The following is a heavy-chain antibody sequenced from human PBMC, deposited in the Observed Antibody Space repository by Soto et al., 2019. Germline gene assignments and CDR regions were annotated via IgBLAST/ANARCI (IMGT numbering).Heavy chain of an antibody. V-gene: IGHV4-4*02. D-gene: IGHD3-9*01. J-gene: IGHJ3*01. CDR3: ARVVLTITRGAFDA. CDR1: GGSISSSHW. Sequence: QVQLQESGPGLVKPSGTLSLTCAVSGGSISSSHWWTWVRQSPGKGLEYIGEISHSGTSNSNPSLKTRVSLSVDNSKNHFSLTLTSVTAAETAVYYCARVVLTITRGAFDAWGQGTLVIVSS. CDR2: ISHSGTS.